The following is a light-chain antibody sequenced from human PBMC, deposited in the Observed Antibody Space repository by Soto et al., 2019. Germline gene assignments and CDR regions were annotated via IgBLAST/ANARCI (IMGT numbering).Light chain of an antibody. Sequence: DIQMTQSPSALSASVGDRVTITCRASQSISSWLAWYQQKPGKAPRLLIYDASYLERGVPSRFSGSGSGTDFTLTISVVQPDVLGSYYCHQYNTFWTFGPGTKVQI. J-gene: IGKJ2*01. CDR1: QSISSW. CDR2: DAS. CDR3: HQYNTFWT. V-gene: IGKV1-5*01.